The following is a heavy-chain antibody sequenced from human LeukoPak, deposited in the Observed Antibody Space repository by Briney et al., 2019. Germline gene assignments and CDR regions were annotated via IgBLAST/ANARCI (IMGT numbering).Heavy chain of an antibody. CDR1: GFIFGNFW. Sequence: PGGSLRLSCAASGFIFGNFWMTWVRQAPGKGLEWVANVKQDGGERHYVDSLKGRFTISRDNARNSLHLQMNSLRAEDTAVYYCARLTFGGFLYGMDVWGQGTTVTVSS. D-gene: IGHD3-16*01. V-gene: IGHV3-7*05. CDR3: ARLTFGGFLYGMDV. CDR2: VKQDGGER. J-gene: IGHJ6*02.